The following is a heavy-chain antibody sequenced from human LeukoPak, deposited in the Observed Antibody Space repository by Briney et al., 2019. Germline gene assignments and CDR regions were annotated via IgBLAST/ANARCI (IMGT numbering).Heavy chain of an antibody. Sequence: SETLSVTCAVYNGSLSGYDWSWIRQSPGKGLEWIGEINESGDTNYNPSLKSRIIISVDKSKTQFSLKLRSLTAADTAVFYCARGLYWGSAGNGICYMDLWGGGTTVTVYS. CDR2: INESGDT. J-gene: IGHJ6*03. CDR3: ARGLYWGSAGNGICYMDL. D-gene: IGHD2-8*02. V-gene: IGHV4-34*01. CDR1: NGSLSGYD.